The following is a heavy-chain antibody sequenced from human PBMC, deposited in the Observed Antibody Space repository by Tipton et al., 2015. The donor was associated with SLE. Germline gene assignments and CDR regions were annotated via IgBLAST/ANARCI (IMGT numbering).Heavy chain of an antibody. CDR2: IYSGGST. CDR1: GFTFSSYA. CDR3: AREGYSYYYYGMDV. J-gene: IGHJ6*02. V-gene: IGHV3-66*01. Sequence: SLRLSCAASGFTFSSYAMHWVRQAPGKGLEWVSVIYSGGSTYYADSVKGRFTISRDNSKNTLYLQMNSLRAEDTAVYYCAREGYSYYYYGMDVWGQGTTVTVSS. D-gene: IGHD5-18*01.